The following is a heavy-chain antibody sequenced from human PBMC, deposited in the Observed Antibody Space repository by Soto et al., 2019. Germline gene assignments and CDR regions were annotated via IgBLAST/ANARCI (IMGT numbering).Heavy chain of an antibody. V-gene: IGHV3-30-3*01. CDR3: AKSSDRSGYDY. D-gene: IGHD3-22*01. CDR2: ITYDGSNK. Sequence: QVQLVESGGGVVQPGRSLRLSCAAAGFTFSNYDMHWVRQAPGKGLEWVGVITYDGSNKDYAESVRGRFSIARDNSKNTLFQLMNSLRTEDTAVYYCAKSSDRSGYDYWGQGSLVTVSS. CDR1: GFTFSNYD. J-gene: IGHJ4*02.